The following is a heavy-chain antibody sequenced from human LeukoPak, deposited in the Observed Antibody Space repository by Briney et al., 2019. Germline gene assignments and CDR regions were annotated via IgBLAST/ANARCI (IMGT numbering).Heavy chain of an antibody. J-gene: IGHJ4*02. V-gene: IGHV1-8*01. Sequence: ASVKVSCKASGYTFTSYDINWVRQATGQGLEWMGWMNPSNGNTGYAQKFQGRVTMTRSTSASTAYMELSSLRSEDTAVYYCARGVHDILTGYYLEYWGQGTLVTVSS. CDR2: MNPSNGNT. CDR3: ARGVHDILTGYYLEY. CDR1: GYTFTSYD. D-gene: IGHD3-9*01.